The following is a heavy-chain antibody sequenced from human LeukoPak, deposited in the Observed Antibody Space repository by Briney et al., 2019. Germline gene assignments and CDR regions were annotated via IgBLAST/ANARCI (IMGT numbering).Heavy chain of an antibody. D-gene: IGHD2-21*02. J-gene: IGHJ4*02. V-gene: IGHV4-30-2*01. CDR2: IYHSGST. CDR3: ARVTSSYCGGDCYSTVFDY. CDR1: GGSISSGGYS. Sequence: PSQTLSLTCAVSGGSISSGGYSWSWLRQPPGKGLEWVGYIYHSGSTYYNPSLKSRVTISVDRSKNQFSLKLSSVTAADTAVYYCARVTSSYCGGDCYSTVFDYWGQGTLVTVSS.